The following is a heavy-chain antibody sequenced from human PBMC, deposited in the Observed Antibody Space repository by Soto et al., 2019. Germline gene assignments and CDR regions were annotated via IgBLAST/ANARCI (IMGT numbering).Heavy chain of an antibody. J-gene: IGHJ5*02. Sequence: EVQLLESGGGLVQPWGSLTLSCAASGFTFSSYAMNWVRQAPGKGLEWVSTISGSGGSTYYGDSVKGRFTISRDNSKNTVYLQMNSLRADDTAVYYCARADRVVTAFDPWGQGTLVTVSS. CDR1: GFTFSSYA. CDR2: ISGSGGST. CDR3: ARADRVVTAFDP. V-gene: IGHV3-23*01. D-gene: IGHD2-21*02.